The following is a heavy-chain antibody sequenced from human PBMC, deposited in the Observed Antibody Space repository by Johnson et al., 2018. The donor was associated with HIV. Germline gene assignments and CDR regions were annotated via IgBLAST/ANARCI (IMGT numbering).Heavy chain of an antibody. CDR2: IDWTGANA. J-gene: IGHJ3*02. CDR1: GFTVRSNY. Sequence: VQLVESGGRVVRPGGSLRLSCAASGFTVRSNYMSWVRQAPGKGLEWVSGIDWTGANAGYADSVKGRFTISRDNSKNTLYLQMNSLKTEDPAVYYCTTGTGTTTLYAFDIWGQGTMVTVSS. V-gene: IGHV3-20*04. CDR3: TTGTGTTTLYAFDI. D-gene: IGHD1-7*01.